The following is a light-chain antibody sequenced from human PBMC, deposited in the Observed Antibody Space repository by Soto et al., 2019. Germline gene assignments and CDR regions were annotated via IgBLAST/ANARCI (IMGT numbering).Light chain of an antibody. V-gene: IGKV3-15*01. CDR2: GAS. J-gene: IGKJ5*01. CDR3: QQYNNWPIT. CDR1: QSVSSN. Sequence: EIVMTQSPATLSVSPGERFTLSCMASQSVSSNLSWYQQKPVQSPRLLIYGASTRATGITARFSGSGSGTEFTLTISSLQSEDFAVYYCQQYNNWPITVGQGTRLEI.